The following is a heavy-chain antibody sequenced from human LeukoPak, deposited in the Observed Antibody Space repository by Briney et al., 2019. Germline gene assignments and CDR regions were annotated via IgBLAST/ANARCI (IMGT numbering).Heavy chain of an antibody. J-gene: IGHJ5*02. CDR1: GFTFSSYA. CDR3: ARGPAGYCSSTSCFLVGGFDP. V-gene: IGHV3-30-3*01. Sequence: GRSLRLSCAASGFTFSSYAMHWVRQAPGKGLEWVAVISYDGSNKYYADSVKGRFTISRDNSKNTLYLQMNSLRAEDTAVYYCARGPAGYCSSTSCFLVGGFDPWGQGTLVTVSS. CDR2: ISYDGSNK. D-gene: IGHD2-2*01.